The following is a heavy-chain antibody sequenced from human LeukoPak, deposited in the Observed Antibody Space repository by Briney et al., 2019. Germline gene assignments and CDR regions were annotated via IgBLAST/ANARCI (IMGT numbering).Heavy chain of an antibody. CDR1: GFTFSDAW. Sequence: GGSLRLSCVASGFTFSDAWMTGVRQAPGKGLEWVGRIKSKTDGGTTDYAAPVKGRFTISRDDSKNTLYLQMNSLKTEDTAMYYCTTARATTEVDYWGQGTLVTVSS. J-gene: IGHJ4*02. V-gene: IGHV3-15*01. CDR3: TTARATTEVDY. CDR2: IKSKTDGGTT. D-gene: IGHD1-1*01.